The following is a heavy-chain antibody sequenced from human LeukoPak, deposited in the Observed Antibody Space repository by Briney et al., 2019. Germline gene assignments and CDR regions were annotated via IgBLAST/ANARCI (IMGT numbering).Heavy chain of an antibody. CDR3: AKGGRGYSYGSLDY. J-gene: IGHJ4*02. CDR1: GFTFSSYG. CDR2: IRYDGSNK. D-gene: IGHD5-18*01. V-gene: IGHV3-30*02. Sequence: PGGSLRLSCAASGFTFSSYGMHWVRQAPGKGLEWVAFIRYDGSNKYYADSVKGRFTISRDNSKNTLYLQMNSLRAEDTAVYYCAKGGRGYSYGSLDYWGQGTLVTVSS.